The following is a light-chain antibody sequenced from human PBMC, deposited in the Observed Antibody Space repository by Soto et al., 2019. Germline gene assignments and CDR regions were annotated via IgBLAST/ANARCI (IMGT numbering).Light chain of an antibody. CDR2: TAS. J-gene: IGKJ1*01. V-gene: IGKV3-15*01. CDR3: QQYYNWPRT. Sequence: EIVMTQSPATLSVSTGERATLSCRASQSVSSSFLAWYQQKPGQAPRLLIYTASIRATGIPDRFSGSGSGTEFTLSISSLQSEDFAVYYCQQYYNWPRTFGQGTKVDIK. CDR1: QSVSSS.